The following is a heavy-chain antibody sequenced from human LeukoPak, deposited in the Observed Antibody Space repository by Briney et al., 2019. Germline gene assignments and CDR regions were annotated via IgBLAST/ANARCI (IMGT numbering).Heavy chain of an antibody. CDR1: GFTFSSYG. Sequence: QTGGSLRLSCAASGFTFSSYGMHWVRQAPGKGLEWVAVIWYDGSNKYYADSVKGRFTISRDNSKNTLYLQMNSLRAGDTAVYYCAKDEYCSGGSCLTDWGQGTLVTVSS. V-gene: IGHV3-33*06. CDR2: IWYDGSNK. J-gene: IGHJ4*02. CDR3: AKDEYCSGGSCLTD. D-gene: IGHD2-15*01.